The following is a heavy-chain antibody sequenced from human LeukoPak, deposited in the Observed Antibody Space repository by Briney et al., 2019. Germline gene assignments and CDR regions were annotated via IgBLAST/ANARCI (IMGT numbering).Heavy chain of an antibody. Sequence: GSLRLSCEASGFTFSNYAMAWVRQPPGKGLDWVSVIGASGADTYYSDSVKCRFTVSRDNSKDTLFLHMSSLRAEDTAVYFCATRPRDSSGYYLGAFDGWGQGTTVTVSS. CDR2: IGASGADT. CDR1: GFTFSNYA. J-gene: IGHJ3*01. V-gene: IGHV3-23*01. D-gene: IGHD3-22*01. CDR3: ATRPRDSSGYYLGAFDG.